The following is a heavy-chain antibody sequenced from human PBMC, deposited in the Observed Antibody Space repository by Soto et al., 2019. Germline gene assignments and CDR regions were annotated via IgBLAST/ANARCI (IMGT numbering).Heavy chain of an antibody. J-gene: IGHJ4*02. Sequence: PSETLSLTCTDSGRSMSGYYWSWIRQPAGERLEWIGRIYTSGPTDFNPSLKGRVTISVDTSKNQFPLKLTSVTAADTALYYCAREGYYDTGYYVVWGQGTQVTVSS. D-gene: IGHD3-9*01. V-gene: IGHV4-4*07. CDR3: AREGYYDTGYYVV. CDR2: IYTSGPT. CDR1: GRSMSGYY.